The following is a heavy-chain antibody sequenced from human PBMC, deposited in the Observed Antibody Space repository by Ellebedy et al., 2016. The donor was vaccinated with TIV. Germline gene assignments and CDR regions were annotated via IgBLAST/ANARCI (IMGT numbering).Heavy chain of an antibody. Sequence: SVKVSCXGSGYSFSSYTIGWVRQAPGQGLEWMGWISGSNGNTKYAQKFQGRVTMTTDTSTNTAYMELRSLRSDDTAVYYCAREGAYDSGGYYELFDYWGQGTLVTVSS. CDR2: ISGSNGNT. D-gene: IGHD3-22*01. J-gene: IGHJ4*02. V-gene: IGHV1-18*01. CDR1: GYSFSSYT. CDR3: AREGAYDSGGYYELFDY.